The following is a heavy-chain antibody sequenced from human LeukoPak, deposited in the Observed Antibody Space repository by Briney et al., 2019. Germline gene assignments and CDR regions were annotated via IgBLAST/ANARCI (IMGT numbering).Heavy chain of an antibody. CDR1: GGTFSNYA. CDR3: ASGLFGDYGQWSSMNY. J-gene: IGHJ4*02. Sequence: SVKVSCKASGGTFSNYAISWVQQAPGQGLEWLGRIIPILGIANYAQKFQDRVTITADKSTSTAYMDLSSLRSEDTAIYYCASGLFGDYGQWSSMNYWGQGTLVTVSS. CDR2: IIPILGIA. D-gene: IGHD4-17*01. V-gene: IGHV1-69*04.